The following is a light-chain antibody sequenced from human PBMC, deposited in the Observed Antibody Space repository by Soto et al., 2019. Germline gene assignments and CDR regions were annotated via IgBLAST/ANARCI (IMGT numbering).Light chain of an antibody. V-gene: IGKV2-40*01. CDR2: TLS. Sequence: DIVMTQTPLSLPVTPGEPASISCRYSQSLLDSDDGNTYLDWYLQKPGQSPQLLIYTLSYWASGVPDRFSGSGSGTDFTLKISRVDAEDVGVYYCMQRIEFHTFGQGTKLEIK. CDR3: MQRIEFHT. J-gene: IGKJ2*01. CDR1: QSLLDSDDGNTY.